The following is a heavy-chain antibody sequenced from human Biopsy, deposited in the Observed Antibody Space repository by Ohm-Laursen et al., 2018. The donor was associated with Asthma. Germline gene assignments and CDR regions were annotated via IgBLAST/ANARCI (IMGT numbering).Heavy chain of an antibody. CDR3: ASDFPKDYVRYNFQF. CDR1: GYSLTDLS. CDR2: HDHEEGGT. D-gene: IGHD4-17*01. V-gene: IGHV1-24*01. J-gene: IGHJ4*02. Sequence: ASVKVSCKISGYSLTDLSMHWVRQAPGQGLEWMGGHDHEEGGTVNARRSQGRVTMTEDTPTDTAYMELSSLSSDDTAVYYCASDFPKDYVRYNFQFWGQGTLVTVSS.